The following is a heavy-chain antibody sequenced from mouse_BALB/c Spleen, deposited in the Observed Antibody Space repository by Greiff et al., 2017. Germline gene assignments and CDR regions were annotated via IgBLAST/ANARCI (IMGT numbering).Heavy chain of an antibody. CDR3: ARANWAFDY. CDR1: GYTFTSYW. J-gene: IGHJ2*01. CDR2: INPSNGRT. Sequence: QVQLQQSGAELVKPGASVKLSCKASGYTFTSYWMHWVKQRPGQGLEWIGEINPSNGRTNYNEKFKSKATLTVDKSSSTAYMQLSSLTSEDSAVYYCARANWAFDYWGQGTTLTVSS. D-gene: IGHD4-1*01. V-gene: IGHV1S81*02.